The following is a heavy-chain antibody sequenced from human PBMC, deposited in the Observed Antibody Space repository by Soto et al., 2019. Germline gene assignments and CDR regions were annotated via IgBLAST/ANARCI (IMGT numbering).Heavy chain of an antibody. CDR2: IYSGGST. V-gene: IGHV3-53*01. CDR1: GCTVSSNY. Sequence: PGGSLRLSCAASGCTVSSNYMSWVRQAPGKGLEWISVIYSGGSTYYADSVRGRFTISRDNSKNTLYLQMKSLRAEDRAVYYCARGSPATSHGIDVWGQETTVTVCS. J-gene: IGHJ6*02. CDR3: ARGSPATSHGIDV.